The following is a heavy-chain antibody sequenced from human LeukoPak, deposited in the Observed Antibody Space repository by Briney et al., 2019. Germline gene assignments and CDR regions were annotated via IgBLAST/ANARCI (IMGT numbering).Heavy chain of an antibody. J-gene: IGHJ4*02. CDR3: ARGPEDDPTLFDY. CDR1: GGSISSYY. V-gene: IGHV4-59*01. D-gene: IGHD1-14*01. Sequence: PSETLSLTCTVSGGSISSYYWSWIRQPPGKGLEWIGYIYYSGSTNYNPSLKSRVTISVDTSKNQFSLKLSSVTAADTAVYYCARGPEDDPTLFDYWGQGTLVTVSS. CDR2: IYYSGST.